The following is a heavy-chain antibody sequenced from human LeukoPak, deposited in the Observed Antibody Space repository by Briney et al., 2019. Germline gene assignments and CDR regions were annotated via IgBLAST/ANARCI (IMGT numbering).Heavy chain of an antibody. CDR2: ISGSGGST. D-gene: IGHD2-15*01. V-gene: IGHV3-23*01. CDR1: GFTFSSYA. CDR3: ARLRAAGLYYYYYYMDV. J-gene: IGHJ6*03. Sequence: GGSLGLSCAASGFTFSSYAMSWVRQAPGKGLEWVSAISGSGGSTYYADSVKGRFTISRDNSKNTLYLQMNSLRAEDTAVYYCARLRAAGLYYYYYYMDVWGKGTTVTVSS.